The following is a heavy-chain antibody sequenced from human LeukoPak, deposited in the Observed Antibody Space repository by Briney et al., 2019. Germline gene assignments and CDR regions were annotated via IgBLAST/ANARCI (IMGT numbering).Heavy chain of an antibody. CDR3: VRGFDGYFGFDL. J-gene: IGHJ3*01. Sequence: QPGGSLRLSCAASGFTFSTYWMSWVRLAPGNALEWVANINQDGSETFYVDSVKGRFTISRDNGKNSIFVQMDSLRAEDTAVYYCVRGFDGYFGFDLWGQGTMVTVSS. D-gene: IGHD5-24*01. V-gene: IGHV3-7*03. CDR2: INQDGSET. CDR1: GFTFSTYW.